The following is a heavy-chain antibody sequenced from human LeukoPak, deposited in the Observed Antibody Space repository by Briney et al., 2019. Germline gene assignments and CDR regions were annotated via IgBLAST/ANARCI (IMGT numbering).Heavy chain of an antibody. V-gene: IGHV4-39*01. CDR1: GGSISSYY. J-gene: IGHJ4*02. Sequence: SETLSLTCTVSGGSISSYYWGWIRQPPGKGLEWIGSIYYSGSTYYNPSLKSRVTISVDTSKNQFSLKLSSVTAADTAVYYCARLPDYYDSSGYSQIFDYWGQGTLVTVSS. CDR3: ARLPDYYDSSGYSQIFDY. CDR2: IYYSGST. D-gene: IGHD3-22*01.